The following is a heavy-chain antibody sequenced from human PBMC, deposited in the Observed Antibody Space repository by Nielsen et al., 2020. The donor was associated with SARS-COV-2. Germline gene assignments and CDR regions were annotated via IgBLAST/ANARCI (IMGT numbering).Heavy chain of an antibody. J-gene: IGHJ3*01. CDR1: GFTFSSYW. V-gene: IGHV3-74*01. Sequence: GESLKISCAASGFTFSSYWMQWVRQAPGKGLVWVSRIDSGGTSTSNADSVKGRFTISRDNAKNSLYLQMNSLRTEDTAFYYCTKMGNVGRTGTFDVWGQGTVVTVSS. D-gene: IGHD3-10*01. CDR3: TKMGNVGRTGTFDV. CDR2: IDSGGTST.